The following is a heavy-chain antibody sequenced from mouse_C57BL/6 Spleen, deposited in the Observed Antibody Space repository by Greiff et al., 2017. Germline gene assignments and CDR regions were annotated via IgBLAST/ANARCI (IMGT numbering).Heavy chain of an antibody. V-gene: IGHV1-42*01. CDR1: GYSFTGYY. J-gene: IGHJ4*01. D-gene: IGHD2-5*01. CDR2: INPSTGGT. Sequence: EVQLQESGPELVKPGASVKISCKASGYSFTGYYMNWVKQSPEKSLEWIGEINPSTGGTTYNQKFKAKATLTVDKSSSTAYMQLKSLTSEDSAVYYCARKSKPYAMDYWGQGTSVTVSS. CDR3: ARKSKPYAMDY.